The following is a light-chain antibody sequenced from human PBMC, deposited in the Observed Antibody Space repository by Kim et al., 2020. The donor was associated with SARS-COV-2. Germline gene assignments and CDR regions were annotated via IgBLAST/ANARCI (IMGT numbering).Light chain of an antibody. Sequence: SVQLTCILSSGHSSYAIAWHQQQPGKGPRFLMKVNRDGSHIKGDGIPDRFSGSTSGAERYLTISSLQPEDEAEYYCQTWDTGIRVFGGGTQLTVL. CDR3: QTWDTGIRV. J-gene: IGLJ3*02. CDR2: VNRDGSH. V-gene: IGLV4-69*01. CDR1: SGHSSYA.